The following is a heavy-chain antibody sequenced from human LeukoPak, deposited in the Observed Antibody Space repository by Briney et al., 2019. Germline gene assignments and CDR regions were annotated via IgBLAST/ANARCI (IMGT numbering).Heavy chain of an antibody. Sequence: ASVKVSCKASGYTFTSYDINWVRQATGQGLEWMGWMNPNSGNTGYAQKFQGRVTMTRNTSISTAYMELSSLRSEDTAVYYCAMGYYYYYGMDVWGQGTTVIVSS. CDR2: MNPNSGNT. CDR1: GYTFTSYD. V-gene: IGHV1-8*01. J-gene: IGHJ6*02. CDR3: AMGYYYYYGMDV.